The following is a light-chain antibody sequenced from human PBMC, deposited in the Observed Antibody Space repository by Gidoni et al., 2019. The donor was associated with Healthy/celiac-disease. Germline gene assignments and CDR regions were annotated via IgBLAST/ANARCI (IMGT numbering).Light chain of an antibody. Sequence: DIQMTQSPSYLSASVGDRVHITCRASQSISNYLNWYQQKAEKAPRLLFYAASSLQSGVPSRFSSSGSGTDFTLTISSLQPEDFATYYCQQGNSTPWTFGQGTKVEIK. J-gene: IGKJ1*01. CDR2: AAS. CDR1: QSISNY. V-gene: IGKV1-39*01. CDR3: QQGNSTPWT.